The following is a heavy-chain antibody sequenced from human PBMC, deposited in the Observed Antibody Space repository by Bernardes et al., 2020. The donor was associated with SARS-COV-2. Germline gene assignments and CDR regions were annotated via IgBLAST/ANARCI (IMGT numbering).Heavy chain of an antibody. Sequence: GGSLRLSCAASGFTFSSYAMHWVRQAPGKGLEWVAVISYDGSNKYYADSVKGRFTISRDNSKNTLYLQMNSLRAEDTAVYYCARDLVSRAVTTLIIDYYYYGMDVWGQGTTVTVSS. CDR2: ISYDGSNK. CDR3: ARDLVSRAVTTLIIDYYYYGMDV. V-gene: IGHV3-30-3*01. CDR1: GFTFSSYA. D-gene: IGHD4-17*01. J-gene: IGHJ6*02.